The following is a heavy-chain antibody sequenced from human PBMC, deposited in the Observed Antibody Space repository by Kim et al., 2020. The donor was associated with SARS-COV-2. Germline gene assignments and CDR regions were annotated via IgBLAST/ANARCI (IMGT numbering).Heavy chain of an antibody. D-gene: IGHD3-10*01. Sequence: SVQGRFTIARDNAKTSLYLQRNSLRAEDTALYYCAKDFIHFRYYDYGMDVWGQGTTVTVSS. V-gene: IGHV3-9*01. J-gene: IGHJ6*02. CDR3: AKDFIHFRYYDYGMDV.